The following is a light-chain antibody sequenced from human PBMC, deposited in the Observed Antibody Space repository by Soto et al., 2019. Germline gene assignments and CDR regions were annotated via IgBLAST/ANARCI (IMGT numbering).Light chain of an antibody. CDR2: AAS. CDR3: QQYDRSSIT. CDR1: QSVSSNS. J-gene: IGKJ5*01. Sequence: EIVLTQSPVTLSLSPGERATLSCRAGQSVSSNSLAWYQQKPGQAPRLLIYAASTRAIGIPDRFSGSGSGTDFTLTISRLEPEDSAVYYCQQYDRSSITFGQGTRLEIK. V-gene: IGKV3-20*01.